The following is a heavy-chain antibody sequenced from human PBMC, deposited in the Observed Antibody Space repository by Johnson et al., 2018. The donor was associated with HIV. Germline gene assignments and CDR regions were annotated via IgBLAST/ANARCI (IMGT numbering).Heavy chain of an antibody. CDR3: ALGGSWYAFDI. CDR2: TPGGDGGT. Sequence: VQLVASGGGLVQPGGSLRVSCAAPGFKYAASGLAFSNYAVKWVSHTPGGDGGTSFADSVRGRFTISRDNSKNTLYLQMNSLRAEDTAVYYCALGGSWYAFDIWGQGTMVTVSS. CDR1: GFKYAAS. J-gene: IGHJ3*02. D-gene: IGHD2-15*01. V-gene: IGHV3-23*04.